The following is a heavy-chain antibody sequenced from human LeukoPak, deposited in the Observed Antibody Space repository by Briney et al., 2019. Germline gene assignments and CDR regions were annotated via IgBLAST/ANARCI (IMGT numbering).Heavy chain of an antibody. D-gene: IGHD1-26*01. J-gene: IGHJ6*03. CDR1: GASISSYY. Sequence: SETLSPTCTVSGASISSYYWSWIRQPPGKGLEWIGYIYYSGRTNYNPSLKSRVAISVDTSKNEFSLKLSSVTAGDAAASYCARSFSGSYFPYYYYMDVWGKGTTVTVSS. V-gene: IGHV4-59*01. CDR3: ARSFSGSYFPYYYYMDV. CDR2: IYYSGRT.